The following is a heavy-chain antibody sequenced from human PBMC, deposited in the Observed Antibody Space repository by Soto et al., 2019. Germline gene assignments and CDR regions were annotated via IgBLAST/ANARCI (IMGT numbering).Heavy chain of an antibody. CDR1: GGSISSSSYY. CDR3: ARHGGFLEWLLYRYNWYFDL. Sequence: QLQLQESGPGLVKPSETLSLTCTVSGGSISSSSYYWGWIRQPPGKGLEWIGSIYYSGSTYYNPSLKSRVTISVDTSKNQFSLKLSSVTAADTAVYYCARHGGFLEWLLYRYNWYFDLWGRGTLVTVSS. D-gene: IGHD3-3*01. CDR2: IYYSGST. V-gene: IGHV4-39*01. J-gene: IGHJ2*01.